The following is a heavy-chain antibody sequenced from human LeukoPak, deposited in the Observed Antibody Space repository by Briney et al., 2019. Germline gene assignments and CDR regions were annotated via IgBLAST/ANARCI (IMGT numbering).Heavy chain of an antibody. D-gene: IGHD3-10*01. Sequence: GAPLQISCKSSGYSFTNHWIGWVRQMPGKGLEWMGVIYPGDSHTRYSPSFQGQVTISADKSISTAYLQWSSMQASATAMYYYSSRDYYGSGSDYGFDDWGQGGLVTV. CDR2: IYPGDSHT. CDR1: GYSFTNHW. CDR3: SSRDYYGSGSDYGFDD. J-gene: IGHJ4*02. V-gene: IGHV5-51*01.